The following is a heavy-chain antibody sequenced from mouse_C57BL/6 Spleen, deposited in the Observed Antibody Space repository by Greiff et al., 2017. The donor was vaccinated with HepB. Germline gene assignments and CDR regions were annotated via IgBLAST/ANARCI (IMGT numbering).Heavy chain of an antibody. CDR1: GYAFSSYW. D-gene: IGHD2-3*01. Sequence: QVQLKQSGAELVKPGASVKISCKASGYAFSSYWMNWVKQRPGKGLEWIGQIYPGDGDTNYNGKFKGKATLTADKSSSTAYMQLSSLTSEDSAVYFCARSKVYDGYYVDAMDYWGQGTSVTVSS. J-gene: IGHJ4*01. CDR3: ARSKVYDGYYVDAMDY. V-gene: IGHV1-80*01. CDR2: IYPGDGDT.